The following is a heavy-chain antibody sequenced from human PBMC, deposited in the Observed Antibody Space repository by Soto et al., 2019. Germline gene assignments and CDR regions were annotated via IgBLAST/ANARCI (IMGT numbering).Heavy chain of an antibody. J-gene: IGHJ6*02. D-gene: IGHD1-7*01. CDR3: ARGRTSNPWAAAMDV. V-gene: IGHV3-23*01. CDR2: ISGGDGST. Sequence: PGGSLRLSCAASGFTFSVYAMSWVRQAPGKGLEWVSGISGGDGSTYYADSVKGRFTISRENSKDTLFLQMNSLRVEDTAVYYCARGRTSNPWAAAMDVWGQGTKVTVSS. CDR1: GFTFSVYA.